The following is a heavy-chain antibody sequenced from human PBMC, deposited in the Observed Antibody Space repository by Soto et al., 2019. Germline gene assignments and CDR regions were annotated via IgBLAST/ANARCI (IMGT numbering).Heavy chain of an antibody. D-gene: IGHD3-3*02. Sequence: GGSLRLSCAASGFTFSDNAMTWVRQTPEKGLEWVSAISASGNSPYYAAPVKGRFTISRDNSRNSLYLQMSSLRAEDTAVYYCGRLYENFSNMDVWGKGTTVTVSS. CDR2: ISASGNSP. J-gene: IGHJ6*03. V-gene: IGHV3-23*01. CDR3: GRLYENFSNMDV. CDR1: GFTFSDNA.